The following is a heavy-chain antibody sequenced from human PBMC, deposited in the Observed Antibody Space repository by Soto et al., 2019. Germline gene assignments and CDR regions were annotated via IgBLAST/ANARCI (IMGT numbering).Heavy chain of an antibody. Sequence: QISLKESGPTLVKPTETLKLTCSFSAFSLTTDGEGGGWVCQPPGETLQWLALINWDDDERYSPSLKTRLTIKKHPSKHQVVLILTNMDSVDTAAYYCAHSRNLITEDAQVGDFDYWGQGTLITVSS. CDR1: AFSLTTDGEG. V-gene: IGHV2-5*02. CDR2: INWDDDE. J-gene: IGHJ4*02. D-gene: IGHD3-10*01. CDR3: AHSRNLITEDAQVGDFDY.